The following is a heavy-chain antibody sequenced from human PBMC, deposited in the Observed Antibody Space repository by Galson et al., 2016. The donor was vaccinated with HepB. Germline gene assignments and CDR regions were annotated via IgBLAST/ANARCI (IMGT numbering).Heavy chain of an antibody. D-gene: IGHD3-10*01. CDR3: ARGPMVRGVIIGEVNDH. CDR1: GFTFSDYW. Sequence: SLRLSCAASGFTFSDYWMHWVRQAPGEGLVWVSRINGDATNTGYADSEKGRVTISRDNARNTLYLQIHSLRVEDTATYYCARGPMVRGVIIGEVNDHWGQGTLVTVSS. J-gene: IGHJ4*02. CDR2: INGDATNT. V-gene: IGHV3-74*01.